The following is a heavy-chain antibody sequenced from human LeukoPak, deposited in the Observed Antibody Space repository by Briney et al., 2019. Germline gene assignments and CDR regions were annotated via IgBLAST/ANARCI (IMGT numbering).Heavy chain of an antibody. Sequence: PSETLSLTCTVSGGSISSYYWSWIRQPPGKGLEWIGYIYYSGSTNYNPSLKSRVTISVDTSKNQFSLKLSSVTAADTAVYYCARATTVTTLFDYWGQGTLVTVSS. CDR2: IYYSGST. CDR1: GGSISSYY. J-gene: IGHJ4*02. CDR3: ARATTVTTLFDY. D-gene: IGHD4-17*01. V-gene: IGHV4-59*12.